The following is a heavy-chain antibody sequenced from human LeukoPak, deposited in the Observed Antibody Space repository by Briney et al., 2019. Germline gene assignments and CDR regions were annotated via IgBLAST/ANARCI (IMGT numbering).Heavy chain of an antibody. J-gene: IGHJ4*02. CDR1: GFSFSSYA. CDR2: ISGSGGST. CDR3: AKSPYGDYDFDY. V-gene: IGHV3-23*01. Sequence: GGSLRLSCAASGFSFSSYAMSWVRQAPGKGLEWVSAISGSGGSTYYADSVKGRFTISRDNSKNTLYLQMNSLRAEDTAVYYCAKSPYGDYDFDYWGQGTLVTVSS. D-gene: IGHD4-17*01.